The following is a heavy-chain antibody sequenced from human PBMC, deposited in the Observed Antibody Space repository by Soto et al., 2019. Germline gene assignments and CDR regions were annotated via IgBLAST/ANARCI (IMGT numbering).Heavy chain of an antibody. D-gene: IGHD2-2*02. CDR1: GGSFSGYY. J-gene: IGHJ3*01. Sequence: SETLSLTCAVYGGSFSGYYWSWIRQPPGKGLEGIGEINHSGSTNYNPSLKSRVTISVDTSKNQFFLKLSSVTAADTAVYFCVRSAYTNNWYGFGVWGQGT. CDR3: VRSAYTNNWYGFGV. CDR2: INHSGST. V-gene: IGHV4-34*01.